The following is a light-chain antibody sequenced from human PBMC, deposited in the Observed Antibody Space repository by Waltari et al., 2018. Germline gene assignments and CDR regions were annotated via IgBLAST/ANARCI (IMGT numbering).Light chain of an antibody. Sequence: DIVLTQSPGTLSLSPGDRATLSCMASRDISTNYLAWYQQKPGQAPRLLIYATSSRATGIPDRVSGSGSGTDFTLTISRLDPEDFAVYYCQQYGYSPWTFGQGTKVEIK. CDR1: RDISTNY. CDR3: QQYGYSPWT. V-gene: IGKV3-20*01. J-gene: IGKJ1*01. CDR2: ATS.